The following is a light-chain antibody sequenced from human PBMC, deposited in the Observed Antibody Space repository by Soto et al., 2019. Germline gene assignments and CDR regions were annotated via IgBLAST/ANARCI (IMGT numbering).Light chain of an antibody. Sequence: QSALTQPASVSGSPGQSITISCTGTSSDVGGFNYVSWYQQHPGKAPKLMIYDVTNRPSGVSYRFSGSKSGTTASLTISGLQAEDEAEYYCNSCTSSSTYVFGTGTKLTVL. CDR2: DVT. CDR3: NSCTSSSTYV. V-gene: IGLV2-14*03. J-gene: IGLJ1*01. CDR1: SSDVGGFNY.